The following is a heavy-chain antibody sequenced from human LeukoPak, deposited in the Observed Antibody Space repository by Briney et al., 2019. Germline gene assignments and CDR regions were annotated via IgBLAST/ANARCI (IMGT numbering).Heavy chain of an antibody. J-gene: IGHJ5*02. CDR2: ISYDGSKK. CDR3: ARDRGSYCSSTSCYYQNWFDP. D-gene: IGHD2-2*01. V-gene: IGHV3-30-3*01. CDR1: GFTFSSYS. Sequence: GGSLRLSCAASGFTFSSYSMHWVRQAPGKGLEWVALISYDGSKKYYADSVKGRFTISRDNSKNTLYLQMNSLRAEDTAVYYCARDRGSYCSSTSCYYQNWFDPWGQGTLVTVSS.